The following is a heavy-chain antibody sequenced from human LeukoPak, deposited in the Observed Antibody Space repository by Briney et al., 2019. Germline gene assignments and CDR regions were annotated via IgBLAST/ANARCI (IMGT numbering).Heavy chain of an antibody. J-gene: IGHJ4*02. D-gene: IGHD4-17*01. CDR2: LRSKVNSYAS. Sequence: PWVSLRLSCAASGFRFTGSAMEWVRQASGKGLEWVGRLRSKVNSYASAYAASVKGRFTISRDDSKNTAYLQMNSLKTEDTAVYYCTRDQGYGDYDYFDYWGQGTLVTVSS. CDR3: TRDQGYGDYDYFDY. CDR1: GFRFTGSA. V-gene: IGHV3-73*01.